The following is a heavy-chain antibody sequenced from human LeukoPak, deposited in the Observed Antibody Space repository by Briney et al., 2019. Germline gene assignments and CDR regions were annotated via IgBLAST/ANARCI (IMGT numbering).Heavy chain of an antibody. Sequence: SVKVSCKASGFTFTSSAVQWVRQARGQRLEWIGWIVVGSGNTNYAQKFQERVTITRDMSTSTAYMELSSLRSEDTAVYYCAAEKRITIFGVVIIEVYWGQGTLVTVSS. J-gene: IGHJ4*02. V-gene: IGHV1-58*01. D-gene: IGHD3-3*01. CDR2: IVVGSGNT. CDR3: AAEKRITIFGVVIIEVY. CDR1: GFTFTSSA.